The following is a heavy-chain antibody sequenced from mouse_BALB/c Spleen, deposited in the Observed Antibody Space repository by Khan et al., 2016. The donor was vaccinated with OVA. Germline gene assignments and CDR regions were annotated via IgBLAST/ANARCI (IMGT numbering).Heavy chain of an antibody. D-gene: IGHD2-1*01. Sequence: EVKLVESGGGLVKPGGSLKLSCAASGFAFSSYDMSWVRQTPEKRLEWVAYISSGGGSTYYPDTVKGRFTISRDNAKNTLYLQMSSLKSEDTARFYCARGLGGNFYYAMDYWGQGTSVTVSS. CDR1: GFAFSSYD. V-gene: IGHV5-12-1*01. CDR2: ISSGGGST. J-gene: IGHJ4*01. CDR3: ARGLGGNFYYAMDY.